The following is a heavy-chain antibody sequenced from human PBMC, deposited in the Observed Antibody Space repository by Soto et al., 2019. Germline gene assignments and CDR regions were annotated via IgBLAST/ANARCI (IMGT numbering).Heavy chain of an antibody. CDR1: GGSVSNSNYY. D-gene: IGHD2-8*01. V-gene: IGHV4-39*01. CDR3: VIQRSSVLTQAFFAY. J-gene: IGHJ4*02. Sequence: SENLSLTCTVSGGSVSNSNYYWGWIRQSPGKGLEWIGSVYYRGRSYSKSSVKSRVTISVDTSKNQFSLNLNSVTASDTAVYFCVIQRSSVLTQAFFAYWGPGALVTGSS. CDR2: VYYRGRS.